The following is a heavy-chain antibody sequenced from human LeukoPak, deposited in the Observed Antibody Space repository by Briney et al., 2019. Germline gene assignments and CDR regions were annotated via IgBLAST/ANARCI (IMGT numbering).Heavy chain of an antibody. D-gene: IGHD4-17*01. V-gene: IGHV4-59*08. Sequence: SEPLSLTCTVSGGSISSYYWSWIRQPPGKGLEWIGYIYYSGTTKFNPSLKSRVTISVDTSKNQLSLKLSSVTAADTAVYYCATFPYGDRAFDFWGQGALVTVSS. CDR2: IYYSGTT. CDR3: ATFPYGDRAFDF. CDR1: GGSISSYY. J-gene: IGHJ4*02.